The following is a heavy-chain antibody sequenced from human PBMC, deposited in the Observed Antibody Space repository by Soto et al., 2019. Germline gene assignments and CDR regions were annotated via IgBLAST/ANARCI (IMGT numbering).Heavy chain of an antibody. V-gene: IGHV1-2*02. CDR2: TNPNSGGT. CDR1: GYTFTGYY. J-gene: IGHJ4*02. CDR3: ARGTGPGYSSGWYYLFY. D-gene: IGHD6-19*01. Sequence: GASVKVSCKASGYTFTGYYMHWVRQAPGQGLEWMGWTNPNSGGTNYAQKFQGRVTMTRDTSISTAYMELSRLRSDDTAVYYCARGTGPGYSSGWYYLFYWGQGTLVTVSS.